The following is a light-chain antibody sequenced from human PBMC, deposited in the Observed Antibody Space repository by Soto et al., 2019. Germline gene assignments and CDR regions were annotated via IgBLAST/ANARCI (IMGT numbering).Light chain of an antibody. Sequence: QSVLNQPASVSGSPGQSLTISCTGTTSDVGGYNYVSWDQKHPGKPPTLVIYQVTNRSPGVSDRLSGSKSGNTASLTISGLQAEDVADYYCVSYTSGGTVVFGGGTQGTVL. CDR3: VSYTSGGTVV. V-gene: IGLV2-14*01. CDR1: TSDVGGYNY. CDR2: QVT. J-gene: IGLJ2*01.